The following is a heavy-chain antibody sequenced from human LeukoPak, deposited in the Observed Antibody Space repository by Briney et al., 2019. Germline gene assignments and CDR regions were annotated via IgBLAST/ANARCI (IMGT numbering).Heavy chain of an antibody. CDR1: GFTFSSYA. D-gene: IGHD3-10*01. Sequence: GGSLRLSCAASGFTFSSYAMSWVRQAPGKGLEWVSAISGSGGSTYYADSVRGRFTISRDNSKNTLYLQMNSLRAEDTAVYYCAGVRGVIIGLFDPWGQGTLVTVSS. J-gene: IGHJ5*02. CDR3: AGVRGVIIGLFDP. V-gene: IGHV3-23*01. CDR2: ISGSGGST.